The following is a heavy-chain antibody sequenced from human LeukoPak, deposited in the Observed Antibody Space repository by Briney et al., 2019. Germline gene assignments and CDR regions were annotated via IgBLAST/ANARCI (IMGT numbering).Heavy chain of an antibody. V-gene: IGHV1-46*01. CDR1: GYTFTSYY. CDR3: AKGLDTATVILTGVDY. D-gene: IGHD5-18*01. J-gene: IGHJ4*02. Sequence: GASVKVSCKAFGYTFTSYYIHWVRQAPGQGLEWMGIINPSGGSTSFAQKFQGRVTMTRDTSASTVYMDLNSLTSEDTAVYYCAKGLDTATVILTGVDYWGQGTLVTVSS. CDR2: INPSGGST.